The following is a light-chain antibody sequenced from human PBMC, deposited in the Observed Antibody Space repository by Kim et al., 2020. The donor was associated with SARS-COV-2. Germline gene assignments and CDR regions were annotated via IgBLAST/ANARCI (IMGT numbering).Light chain of an antibody. CDR1: SSDVGGYNY. CDR2: DVT. V-gene: IGLV2-11*01. Sequence: QSALTQPRSVSGSPGQSVTISCTGTSSDVGGYNYVSWYQQHPGKAPKVMIYDVTKRPSGVPDRFSGSKSGNTASVTISGLQAEDEADYYCCSYAGSYTFVVFGGGTKLTVL. CDR3: CSYAGSYTFVV. J-gene: IGLJ2*01.